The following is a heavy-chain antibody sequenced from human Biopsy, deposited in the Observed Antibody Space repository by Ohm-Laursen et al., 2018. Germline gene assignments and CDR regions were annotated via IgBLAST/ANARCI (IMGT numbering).Heavy chain of an antibody. J-gene: IGHJ6*02. V-gene: IGHV3-74*01. CDR3: ARDTRWSPYSMDV. Sequence: SLRLSCTASGFTFSTYWMHWVRQVPGKGLVWASRINTDGTTTTHADSVKGRVTISRDNAKNSLYLQMHSLRAEDTAVYYCARDTRWSPYSMDVWGQGTTVTVSS. CDR1: GFTFSTYW. CDR2: INTDGTTT. D-gene: IGHD4-23*01.